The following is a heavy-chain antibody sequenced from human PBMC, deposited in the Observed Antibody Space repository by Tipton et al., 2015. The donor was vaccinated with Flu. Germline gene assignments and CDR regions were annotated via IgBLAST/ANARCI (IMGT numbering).Heavy chain of an antibody. CDR1: GYSISRGYY. D-gene: IGHD2-2*01. CDR3: AKIEGSFEMGSCVGTGCLIDF. CDR2: VYYGGT. V-gene: IGHV4-38-2*02. Sequence: GLVKPSETLSLRCTVSGYSISRGYYWAWIRQPPGKGLEWIGSVYYGGTSYNPSLKSRLTISLDTPKNQFSLRLSSVTAADTAVYYCAKIEGSFEMGSCVGTGCLIDFWGQGILVSVSS. J-gene: IGHJ4*02.